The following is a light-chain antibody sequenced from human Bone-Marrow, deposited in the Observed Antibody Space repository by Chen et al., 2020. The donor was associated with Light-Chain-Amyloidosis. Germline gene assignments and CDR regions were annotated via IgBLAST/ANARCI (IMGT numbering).Light chain of an antibody. V-gene: IGLV2-14*01. J-gene: IGLJ1*01. CDR2: AVS. CDR1: SGDVGTYNY. Sequence: QPALTQPASVSGSPGQSITISCTGTSGDVGTYNYVSWYQQHPGKAPQVMIYAVSNRPSGVSNRFSGSKSGNTASLTSSGLQAEDEADYSCSSFTSSSSYVFGPGTKVTGL. CDR3: SSFTSSSSYV.